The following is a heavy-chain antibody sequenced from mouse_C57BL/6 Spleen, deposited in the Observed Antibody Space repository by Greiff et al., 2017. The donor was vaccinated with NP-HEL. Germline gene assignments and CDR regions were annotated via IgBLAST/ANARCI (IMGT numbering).Heavy chain of an antibody. CDR3: ARRDGNLAWFAY. CDR1: GYSFTGYY. D-gene: IGHD2-1*01. V-gene: IGHV1-42*01. CDR2: INPSTGGT. J-gene: IGHJ3*01. Sequence: VQLQQSGPELVKPGASVKISCKASGYSFTGYYMNWVKQSPEKSLEWIGEINPSTGGTTYNQKFKAKATLTVDKSSSTAYMPLKSLTSEDSAVYYCARRDGNLAWFAYWGQGTLVTVSA.